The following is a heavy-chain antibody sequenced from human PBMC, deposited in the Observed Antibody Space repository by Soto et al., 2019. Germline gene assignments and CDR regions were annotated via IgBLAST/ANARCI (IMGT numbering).Heavy chain of an antibody. J-gene: IGHJ4*02. Sequence: VAVISYDGSKKYYADSVKGRFTISRDNSKNTLYLQMNSLRAEDTAVYYCARGAVAGNFDYWGQGTLVTVSS. V-gene: IGHV3-30-3*01. CDR3: ARGAVAGNFDY. D-gene: IGHD6-19*01. CDR2: ISYDGSKK.